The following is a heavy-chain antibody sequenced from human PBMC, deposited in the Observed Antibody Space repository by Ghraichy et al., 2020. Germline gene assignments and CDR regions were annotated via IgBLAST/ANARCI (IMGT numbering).Heavy chain of an antibody. CDR1: GDSISNYY. CDR3: ASTRWYTFDY. Sequence: SETLSLTCTVSGDSISNYYWSWIRQPPGKGLEWIGYSYYSGSTNYNPSLKSRVTISVDTSKNQFSLKLSSVTAADTAMYYCASTRWYTFDYWGQGTLVTVSS. CDR2: SYYSGST. V-gene: IGHV4-59*01. D-gene: IGHD4-23*01. J-gene: IGHJ4*02.